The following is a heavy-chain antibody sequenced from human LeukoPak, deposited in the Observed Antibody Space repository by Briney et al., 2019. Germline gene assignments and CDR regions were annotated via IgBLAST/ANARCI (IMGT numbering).Heavy chain of an antibody. V-gene: IGHV3-33*01. CDR1: GFTFSSYG. CDR3: ARDYYDRTFDY. Sequence: GGSLRLSCAASGFTFSSYGMHWVRQAPGKGLEWVAVIWYDGSNKYYADSVKGRFTISRDNSKNTLYLQMNSLRTEDTAVYYCARDYYDRTFDYWGQGTLVTVSS. CDR2: IWYDGSNK. D-gene: IGHD3-22*01. J-gene: IGHJ4*02.